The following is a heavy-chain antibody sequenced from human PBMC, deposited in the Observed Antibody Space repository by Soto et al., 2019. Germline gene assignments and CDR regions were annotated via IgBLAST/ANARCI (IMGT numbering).Heavy chain of an antibody. CDR3: ARADSGYAHGYYYYGMDV. J-gene: IGHJ6*02. D-gene: IGHD5-12*01. CDR1: GFTFSSYS. CDR2: ISSSSTI. V-gene: IGHV3-48*01. Sequence: GGSLRLSCAASGFTFSSYSMNWVRQAPGKGLEWVSYISSSSTIYYADSVKGRFTISRDNAKNSLYLQMNSLRAEDTAVYYCARADSGYAHGYYYYGMDVWGQGTTVTVS.